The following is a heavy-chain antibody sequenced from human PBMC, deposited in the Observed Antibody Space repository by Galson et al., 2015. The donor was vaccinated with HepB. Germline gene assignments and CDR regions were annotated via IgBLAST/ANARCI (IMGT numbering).Heavy chain of an antibody. V-gene: IGHV1-18*01. D-gene: IGHD2-2*01. J-gene: IGHJ5*02. CDR2: ISAYNGNT. Sequence: SVKVSCKASGYTFTSYGISWVRQAPGQGLEWMGWISAYNGNTNYAQKLQGRVTMTRDTSISTAYMELSSLRSEDTAVYYCARGNIVVVPAALGGYGWFDPWGQGTLVTVSS. CDR1: GYTFTSYG. CDR3: ARGNIVVVPAALGGYGWFDP.